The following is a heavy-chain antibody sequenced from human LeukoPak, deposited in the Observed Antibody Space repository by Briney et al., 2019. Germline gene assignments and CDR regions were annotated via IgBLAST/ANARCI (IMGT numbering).Heavy chain of an antibody. CDR3: ATSSGYYSIDAFDI. CDR2: IYTSGST. Sequence: PSETLSLTCTVSGGSISSYYWSWIRQPAGKGLEWIGRIYTSGSTNYNPPLKSRVTMSVDTSKNQFSLKLSSVTAADTAVYYCATSSGYYSIDAFDIWGQGTMVTVSS. J-gene: IGHJ3*02. D-gene: IGHD3-22*01. V-gene: IGHV4-4*07. CDR1: GGSISSYY.